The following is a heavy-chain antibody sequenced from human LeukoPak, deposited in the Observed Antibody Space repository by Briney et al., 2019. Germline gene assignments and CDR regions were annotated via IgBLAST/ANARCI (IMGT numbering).Heavy chain of an antibody. CDR2: ISSCGSTI. CDR3: ARGLVGATGGLDGAFDI. CDR1: GFTFSSYE. V-gene: IGHV3-48*03. J-gene: IGHJ3*02. Sequence: PGGSLSLSCAASGFTFSSYEMNWVRQAPGKGLEWVSYISSCGSTIYYADSVKGRFTISRDNAKNSLYLEMNSLRAEDTAVYYCARGLVGATGGLDGAFDIWGQGTMVTVSS. D-gene: IGHD1-26*01.